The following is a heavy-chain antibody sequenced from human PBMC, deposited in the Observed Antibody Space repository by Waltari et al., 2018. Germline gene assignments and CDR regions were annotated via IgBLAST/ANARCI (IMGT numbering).Heavy chain of an antibody. CDR2: LWYDGSNK. CDR3: ARGVDSYGSFDY. J-gene: IGHJ4*02. Sequence: QVQLVESGGGVVQPGRSLRLSCAASGFTFSSYGMHWVRQAPGKGLEWVAVLWYDGSNKYYADSVKGPFTISRDNSKNTLYLQMNSLRAEDTAVYYCARGVDSYGSFDYWGQGTLVTVSS. D-gene: IGHD5-18*01. V-gene: IGHV3-33*01. CDR1: GFTFSSYG.